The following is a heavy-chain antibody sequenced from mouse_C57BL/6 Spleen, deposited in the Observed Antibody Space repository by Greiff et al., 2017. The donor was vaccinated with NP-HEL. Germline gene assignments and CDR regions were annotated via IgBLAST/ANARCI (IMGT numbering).Heavy chain of an antibody. CDR1: GYTFTSYW. CDR3: ARGGYYYGSSYVGYAMDY. V-gene: IGHV1-52*01. CDR2: IDPSDSET. D-gene: IGHD1-1*01. J-gene: IGHJ4*01. Sequence: QVQLKQPGAELVRPGSSVKLSCKASGYTFTSYWMHWVKQRPIQGLEWIGNIDPSDSETHYNQKFKDKATLTVDKSSSTAYMQLSSLTSEDSAVYYCARGGYYYGSSYVGYAMDYWGQGTSVTVSS.